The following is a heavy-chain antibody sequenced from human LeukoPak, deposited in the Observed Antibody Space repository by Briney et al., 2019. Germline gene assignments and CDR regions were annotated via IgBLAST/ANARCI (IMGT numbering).Heavy chain of an antibody. CDR3: ARGFSSGWYYLDY. CDR2: IYTSGST. CDR1: GGSISSGSYY. V-gene: IGHV4-61*02. D-gene: IGHD6-19*01. J-gene: IGHJ4*02. Sequence: SETLSLTCTVSGGSISSGSYYWSRIRQPAGKGLEWIGRIYTSGSTNYNPSLKSRVTISVDTSKNQFSLKLSSVTAADTAVYYCARGFSSGWYYLDYWGQGTLVTVSS.